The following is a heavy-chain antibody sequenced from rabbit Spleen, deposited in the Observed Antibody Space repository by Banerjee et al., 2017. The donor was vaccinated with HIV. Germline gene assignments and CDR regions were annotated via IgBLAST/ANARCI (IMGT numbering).Heavy chain of an antibody. J-gene: IGHJ4*01. CDR2: IYGGSSGYT. CDR1: GFDFSNAG. D-gene: IGHD2-1*01. CDR3: ARGSATMTMVITGFYLGL. V-gene: IGHV1S45*01. Sequence: QQQLEESGGGLVKPGGTLTLTCKASGFDFSNAGMNWVRQVSGKGLEWIGCIYGGSSGYTDYASWVNGRFTISKTSSTTVTLQMTSLTAADTATYFCARGSATMTMVITGFYLGLWGPGTLVTVS.